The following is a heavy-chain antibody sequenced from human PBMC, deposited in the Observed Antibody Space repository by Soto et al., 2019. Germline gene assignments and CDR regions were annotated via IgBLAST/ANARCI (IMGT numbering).Heavy chain of an antibody. CDR3: ARQTILVTFSYYWDA. CDR1: GDSVSSSSYY. CDR2: IYYSGST. V-gene: IGHV4-39*01. Sequence: SETLSLTCTVSGDSVSSSSYYWDWIRQPPGKGLEWIASIYYSGSTYYKPSLKSRVTISVDTSKNQFSLRLSSVTAADTAIYYCARQTILVTFSYYWDAGGKGPTVT. D-gene: IGHD3-10*01. J-gene: IGHJ6*03.